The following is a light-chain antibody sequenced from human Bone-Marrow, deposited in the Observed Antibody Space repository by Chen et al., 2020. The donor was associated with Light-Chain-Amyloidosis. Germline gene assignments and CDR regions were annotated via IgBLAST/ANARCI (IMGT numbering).Light chain of an antibody. CDR1: SSNIGAGYD. Sequence: QSVLTQPPSVSGAPGQRVTLSCTGSSSNIGAGYDVHWYQQLPGTAPNLLIYGNSNRPSGVPDRISGSKSGASASLAITGLQAEDEAEYYCQSFDRSLSGWVFGGGTKLTVL. CDR3: QSFDRSLSGWV. J-gene: IGLJ3*02. CDR2: GNS. V-gene: IGLV1-40*01.